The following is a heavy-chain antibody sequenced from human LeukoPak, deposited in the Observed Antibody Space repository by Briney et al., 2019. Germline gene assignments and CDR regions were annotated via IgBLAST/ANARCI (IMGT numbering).Heavy chain of an antibody. CDR2: IRYDGSNK. J-gene: IGHJ6*03. D-gene: IGHD3-9*01. CDR1: GFTFSSYG. V-gene: IGHV3-30*02. Sequence: GGSLRLSCAASGFTFSSYGMRWVRQAPGKGLEWVAFIRYDGSNKYYADSVKGRFTISRDNSKNTLYLQMNSLRAEDTAVYYCARADRSSHYDILTGYYYYMDVWGKGTTVTVSS. CDR3: ARADRSSHYDILTGYYYYMDV.